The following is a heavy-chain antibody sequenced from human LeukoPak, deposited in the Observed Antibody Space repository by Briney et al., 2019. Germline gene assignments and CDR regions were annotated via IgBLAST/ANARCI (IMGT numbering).Heavy chain of an antibody. D-gene: IGHD3-10*01. CDR3: ARGGSITMVRGVISSHYGLDV. Sequence: GGSLRLSCAASGFTFSSYAMSWVRQAPGKGLELVSAISGSGGSTYYADSVKGRFTISRDNSKNALYLQMNSLRAEDTAVYYCARGGSITMVRGVISSHYGLDVWGQGTTVTVSS. V-gene: IGHV3-23*01. CDR2: ISGSGGST. J-gene: IGHJ6*02. CDR1: GFTFSSYA.